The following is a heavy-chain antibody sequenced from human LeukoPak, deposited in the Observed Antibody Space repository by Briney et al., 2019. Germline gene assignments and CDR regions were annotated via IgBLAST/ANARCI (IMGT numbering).Heavy chain of an antibody. Sequence: GGSLRLSCAASGFTFSDYRMNWVRQAPGKGLEWVSSISGTSTNIYYADSVKGRFTISRDNARNSLYLQMNSLRAEDTALYYCAKDLAATIPVGFDYWGQGTLVTVSS. CDR2: ISGTSTNI. CDR1: GFTFSDYR. D-gene: IGHD6-13*01. CDR3: AKDLAATIPVGFDY. V-gene: IGHV3-21*04. J-gene: IGHJ4*02.